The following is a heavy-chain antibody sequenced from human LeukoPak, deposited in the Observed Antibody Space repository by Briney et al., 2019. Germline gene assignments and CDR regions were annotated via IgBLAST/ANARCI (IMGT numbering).Heavy chain of an antibody. D-gene: IGHD2-21*01. CDR1: GFTFSDYY. CDR2: ISSSGSTI. V-gene: IGHV3-11*04. CDR3: ARENNVAVIAYPPFDY. Sequence: GGSLRLSCAASGFTFSDYYMSWIRQAPGKGLEWVSYISSSGSTIYYADSVKGRFTISRDNAKNSLYLQMNSLRAEDTAVYYCARENNVAVIAYPPFDYWGQGTLVTVSS. J-gene: IGHJ4*02.